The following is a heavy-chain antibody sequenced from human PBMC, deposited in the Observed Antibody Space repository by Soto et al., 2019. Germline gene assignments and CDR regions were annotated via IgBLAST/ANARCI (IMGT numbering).Heavy chain of an antibody. D-gene: IGHD1-26*01. CDR1: GYTFTSYD. V-gene: IGHV1-8*01. CDR3: ARGGELLDYYYYYGMDV. CDR2: MNPNSGNT. Sequence: ASVKVSCKASGYTFTSYDINWVRQATGQGLEWMGWMNPNSGNTGYAQKFQGRVTMTRNTSISTAYMELSSLRYEDTDVYYCARGGELLDYYYYYGMDVWGQGTTVTVSS. J-gene: IGHJ6*02.